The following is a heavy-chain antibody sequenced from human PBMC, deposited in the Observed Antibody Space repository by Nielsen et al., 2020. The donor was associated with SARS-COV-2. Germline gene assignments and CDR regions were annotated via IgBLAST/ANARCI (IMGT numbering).Heavy chain of an antibody. CDR2: ISYDGRGK. CDR3: AKELKLNWFDP. D-gene: IGHD2-15*01. Sequence: GGSLRLSCADSGFTFSSYGIHWVRQAPGKGLEWVAVISYDGRGKYYADSVKGRFTISRDNSKNTLYLQMNSLRAEDTALYHCAKELKLNWFDPWGQGTLVTVSS. J-gene: IGHJ5*02. V-gene: IGHV3-30*18. CDR1: GFTFSSYG.